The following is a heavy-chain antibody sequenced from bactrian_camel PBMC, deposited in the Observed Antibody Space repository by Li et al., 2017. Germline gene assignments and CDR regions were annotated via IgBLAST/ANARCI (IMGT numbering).Heavy chain of an antibody. CDR1: GDIFSTSC. J-gene: IGHJ4*01. D-gene: IGHD5*01. V-gene: IGHV3S53*01. CDR3: AINWGGGFTPSL. Sequence: HVQLVESGGGSVQAGGSLKLSCAVSGDIFSTSCMGWFRQAPGKEREGVAAIDTAGMPTYTYSVKGRFTISRDNARNTLYLQLNSPKTEDTARYYCAINWGGGFTPSLWGQGTQVTVS. CDR2: IDTAGMP.